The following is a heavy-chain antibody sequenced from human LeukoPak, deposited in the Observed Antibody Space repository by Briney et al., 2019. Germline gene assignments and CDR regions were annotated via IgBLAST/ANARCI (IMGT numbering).Heavy chain of an antibody. CDR2: ISGSGGST. J-gene: IGHJ4*02. V-gene: IGHV3-23*01. Sequence: GGSLRLSCAASGFTFTDHYMSWVRQAPGKGLEWVSAISGSGGSTYYADSVKGRFTISRDNSKNTLYLQMNSLRAEDTAVYYCAKDRAYYYDSSGYSLDYWGQGTLVTVSS. CDR1: GFTFTDHY. D-gene: IGHD3-22*01. CDR3: AKDRAYYYDSSGYSLDY.